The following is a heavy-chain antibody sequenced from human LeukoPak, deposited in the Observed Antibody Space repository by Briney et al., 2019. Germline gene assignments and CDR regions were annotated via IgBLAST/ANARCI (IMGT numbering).Heavy chain of an antibody. D-gene: IGHD3-10*01. J-gene: IGHJ4*02. V-gene: IGHV4-30-4*01. CDR2: IYYSGST. CDR3: ARVNGFRFGESTLDY. CDR1: GGSISSSDYY. Sequence: SETLSLTCTVSGGSISSSDYYWSWIRQPPGKGLEWIGYIYYSGSTYYNPFLRSRVTISVDTSKDQFSLKLSSVTAADTAVYYCARVNGFRFGESTLDYWGQGTLVTVSS.